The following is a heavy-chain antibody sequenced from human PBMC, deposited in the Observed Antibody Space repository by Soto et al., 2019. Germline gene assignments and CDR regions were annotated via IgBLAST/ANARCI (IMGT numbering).Heavy chain of an antibody. J-gene: IGHJ4*02. V-gene: IGHV1-18*01. CDR3: ARDLGGWEDY. D-gene: IGHD6-19*01. CDR2: ISAYNGNT. CDR1: GYTFTSYG. Sequence: ASVKVSCKASGYTFTSYGISWVRQAPGQGLEWMGWISAYNGNTYHAQKLQGKVTMTTDTSTSTAYMELRSLSSDDTAVYYCARDLGGWEDYWGQGTLVTVSS.